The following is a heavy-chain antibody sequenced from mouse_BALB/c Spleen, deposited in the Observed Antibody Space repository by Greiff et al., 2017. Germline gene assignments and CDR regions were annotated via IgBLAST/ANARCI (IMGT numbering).Heavy chain of an antibody. CDR1: GFTFSSYA. Sequence: EVMLVESGGGLVKPGGSLKLSCAASGFTFSSYAMSWVRQSPEKRLEWVAEISSGGSYTYYPDTVTGRFTISRDNAKNTLYLEMSSLRSEDTAMYYCARVGYYVDYWGQGTTLTVSS. CDR2: ISSGGSYT. CDR3: ARVGYYVDY. V-gene: IGHV5-9-4*01. J-gene: IGHJ2*01.